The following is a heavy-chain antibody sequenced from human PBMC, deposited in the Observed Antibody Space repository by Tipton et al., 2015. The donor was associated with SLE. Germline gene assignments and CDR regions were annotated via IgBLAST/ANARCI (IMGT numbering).Heavy chain of an antibody. CDR1: GGSISSTSFY. J-gene: IGHJ4*02. CDR3: ARVDTIYSFDY. Sequence: TLSLTCIVSGGSISSTSFYWSWIRQPAGKALEWIGRIYNSGYTNYNPSLKSRVTMSVDMSKNQFSLKLTSVTAADMAIYYCARVDTIYSFDYWGQGALVTVSS. D-gene: IGHD3/OR15-3a*01. CDR2: IYNSGYT. V-gene: IGHV4-61*02.